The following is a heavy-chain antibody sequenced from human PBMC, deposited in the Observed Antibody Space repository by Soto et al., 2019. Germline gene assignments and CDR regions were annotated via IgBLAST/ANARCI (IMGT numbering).Heavy chain of an antibody. Sequence: GGSLRLSCAASGFTFNNYVMSWVRQAPGKGLEWVSAISGSGGSTYYADSVKGRFTISRDNSKNMLLLQVNSLRAEDTAVYYCAKQSYRSGSYYDWFDPWGQGTLVTVSS. D-gene: IGHD1-26*01. CDR3: AKQSYRSGSYYDWFDP. CDR2: ISGSGGST. J-gene: IGHJ5*02. CDR1: GFTFNNYV. V-gene: IGHV3-23*01.